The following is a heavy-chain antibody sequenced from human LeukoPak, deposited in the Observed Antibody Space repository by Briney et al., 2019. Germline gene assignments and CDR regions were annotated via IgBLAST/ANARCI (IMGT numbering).Heavy chain of an antibody. CDR2: IWYDGSNK. V-gene: IGHV3-33*01. J-gene: IGHJ4*02. Sequence: PGRSLRLSCAASGFTSSSYGMHWVRQAPGKGLEWVAVIWYDGSNKYYADSVKGRFTISRDNSKNTLYLQMNSLRAEDTAVYYCARGPDYYGSGSYYHQPLDYWGQGTLVTVSS. CDR1: GFTSSSYG. D-gene: IGHD3-10*01. CDR3: ARGPDYYGSGSYYHQPLDY.